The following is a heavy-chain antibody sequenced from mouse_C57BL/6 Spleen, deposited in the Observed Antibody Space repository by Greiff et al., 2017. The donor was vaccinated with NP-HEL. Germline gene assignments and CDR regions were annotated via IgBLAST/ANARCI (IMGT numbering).Heavy chain of an antibody. CDR3: ARRDYGSSYPFDY. D-gene: IGHD1-1*01. CDR2: IDPSDSYT. J-gene: IGHJ2*01. Sequence: QVQLQQPGAELVMPGASVKLSCKASGYTFTSYWMHWVKQRPGQGLEWIGEIDPSDSYTNSNQQFKGKSTLTVDKSYSTAYMQLSSLTSEDSAVYYCARRDYGSSYPFDYWGQGTTRTVSS. V-gene: IGHV1-69*01. CDR1: GYTFTSYW.